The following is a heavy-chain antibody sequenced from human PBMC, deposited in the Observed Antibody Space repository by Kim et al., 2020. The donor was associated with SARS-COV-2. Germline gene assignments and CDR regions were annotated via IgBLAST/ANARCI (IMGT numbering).Heavy chain of an antibody. CDR2: T. Sequence: TYYNPSLKSRVTISVDTSKNQFSLKLSSVTAADTAVYYCARDTPVSTIDYWGQGTLVTVSS. J-gene: IGHJ4*02. D-gene: IGHD3-16*02. V-gene: IGHV4-39*07. CDR3: ARDTPVSTIDY.